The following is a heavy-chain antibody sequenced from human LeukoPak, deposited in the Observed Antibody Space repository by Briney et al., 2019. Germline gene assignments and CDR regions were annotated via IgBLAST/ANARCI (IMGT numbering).Heavy chain of an antibody. CDR2: IYYSGST. J-gene: IGHJ4*02. D-gene: IGHD3-22*01. CDR3: ARDSPSPYDSSGLLDY. CDR1: GGSISSGGYY. Sequence: PSETLSLTCTVSGGSISSGGYYWSWIRQHPGKGLEWIGYIYYSGSTYYNPSLKSRVTISVDTSKNQFSMKLSSVTAADTAVYYCARDSPSPYDSSGLLDYWGQGTLVTVSS. V-gene: IGHV4-31*03.